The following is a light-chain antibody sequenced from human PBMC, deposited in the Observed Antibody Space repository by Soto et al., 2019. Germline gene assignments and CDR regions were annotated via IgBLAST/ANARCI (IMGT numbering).Light chain of an antibody. Sequence: QTVVTQEPSFSVSPGGTVTLTCGLSSGSVSTSYYPSWYQQTPGQAPRTLIYSTNTRSSGVPDRFSGSILGNKAALTITGAQADDESDYYCVLYMGSATWVFGGGTMLTVL. CDR1: SGSVSTSYY. CDR3: VLYMGSATWV. J-gene: IGLJ3*02. CDR2: STN. V-gene: IGLV8-61*01.